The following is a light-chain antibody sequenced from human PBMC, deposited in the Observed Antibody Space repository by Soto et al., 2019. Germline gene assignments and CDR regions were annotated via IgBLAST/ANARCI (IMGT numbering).Light chain of an antibody. CDR2: DTT. V-gene: IGLV7-46*01. CDR1: PGAVTNVHY. Sequence: QAVMTNEPSLTVSPGGTVSLTCRSRPGAVTNVHYPYWFQQKPGQPPRTLIYDTTNRHSWTPARFSGSLLGGKAPLTLSGAQPEDEAEYYCLLSYNGPSVFGTGTKVTVL. CDR3: LLSYNGPSV. J-gene: IGLJ1*01.